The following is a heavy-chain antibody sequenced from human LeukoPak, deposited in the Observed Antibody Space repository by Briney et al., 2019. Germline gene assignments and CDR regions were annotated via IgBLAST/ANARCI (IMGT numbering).Heavy chain of an antibody. CDR3: AKDRYSSSSDFYY. CDR1: GFTFSSHA. J-gene: IGHJ4*02. V-gene: IGHV3-23*01. D-gene: IGHD6-6*01. CDR2: ISGSGGST. Sequence: PGGSLRLSCAASGFTFSSHAMSWVRQAPGTGLEWVSAISGSGGSTYYADSVKGRFTISRDNSKNTLYLQMNSLRAEDTAVYYCAKDRYSSSSDFYYWGQGTLVTVSS.